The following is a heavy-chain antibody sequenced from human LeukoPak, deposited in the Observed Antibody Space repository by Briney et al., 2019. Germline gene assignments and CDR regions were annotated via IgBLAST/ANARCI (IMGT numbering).Heavy chain of an antibody. CDR1: GFTFSIYS. CDR2: ITIIMAPI. J-gene: IGHJ4*02. Sequence: GGSLRLSCAASGFTFSIYSMNWVRQAPGKGLEGVSFITIIMAPIYYPDSVKDRFTISRDNAKNSLFLQMNSLRAEDTAVYYCARVFSSSSSRLFDYWGQGTLVTVSS. V-gene: IGHV3-21*01. D-gene: IGHD6-6*01. CDR3: ARVFSSSSSRLFDY.